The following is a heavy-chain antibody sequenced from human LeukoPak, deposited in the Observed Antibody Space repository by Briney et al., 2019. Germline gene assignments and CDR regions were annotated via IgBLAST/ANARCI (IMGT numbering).Heavy chain of an antibody. D-gene: IGHD3-10*01. CDR3: AKVPFGSGSYSTLDQ. CDR2: ISYDGSNK. CDR1: GFSFSVYW. V-gene: IGHV3-30*18. Sequence: GGSLRLSCAASGFSFSVYWMSWVRQAPGKGLEWVAVISYDGSNKYYADSVKGRFTISRDNSKNTLYLQMNSLRAEDTAIYYCAKVPFGSGSYSTLDQWGQGTLVPVSS. J-gene: IGHJ4*02.